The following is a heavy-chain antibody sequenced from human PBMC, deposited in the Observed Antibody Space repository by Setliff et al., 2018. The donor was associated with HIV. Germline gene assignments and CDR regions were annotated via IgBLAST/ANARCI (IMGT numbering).Heavy chain of an antibody. CDR1: GYTFTSYY. Sequence: ASVKVSCKASGYTFTSYYMHWVRQAPGQGLEWIGIINPSGGSTSYAQRFQGRVTMTRDTSTSTVYMELSSLRSEDTAVYYCARDLWVYGDHWRGRGCFDLWGRGTLVTVSS. CDR3: ARDLWVYGDHWRGRGCFDL. V-gene: IGHV1-46*01. D-gene: IGHD4-17*01. CDR2: INPSGGST. J-gene: IGHJ2*01.